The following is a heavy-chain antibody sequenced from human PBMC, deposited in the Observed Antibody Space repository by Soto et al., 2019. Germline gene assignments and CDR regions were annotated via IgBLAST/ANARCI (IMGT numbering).Heavy chain of an antibody. V-gene: IGHV3-49*03. CDR3: SRVPRNSRGAPLDY. CDR2: ITSKRYGGTT. CDR1: GFTFGDYA. Sequence: EVQLVESGGGLEQPGRSLRLSCTASGFTFGDYAMIWFRQAPGKGLEWVGFITSKRYGGTTEYAASVKGRFTISRDDSKSIAYLQMNSLKIDDTAVYHCSRVPRNSRGAPLDYWGQGTLVTVSS. J-gene: IGHJ4*02. D-gene: IGHD3-10*01.